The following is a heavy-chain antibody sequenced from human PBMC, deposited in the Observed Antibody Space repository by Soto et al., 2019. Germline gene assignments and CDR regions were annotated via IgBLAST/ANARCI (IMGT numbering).Heavy chain of an antibody. CDR1: GFTFSDYY. CDR3: ASMGIAGGTFDY. J-gene: IGHJ4*02. Sequence: GESLKISCAASGFTFSDYYMSWIRQAPGKGLEWVSYISSSSSYTNYADSVKGRFTISRDNAKNSLYLQMNSLRAEDTAVYYCASMGIAGGTFDYWGQGTLVTVSS. CDR2: ISSSSSYT. D-gene: IGHD2-15*01. V-gene: IGHV3-11*06.